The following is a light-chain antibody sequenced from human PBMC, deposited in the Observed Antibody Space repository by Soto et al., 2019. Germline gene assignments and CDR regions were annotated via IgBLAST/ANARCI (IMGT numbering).Light chain of an antibody. Sequence: EIVLTQSPGTLSLSPGERATLSCKASQSIVSNYLAWYQRRPGEAPRLLIYGSSSRATDIQARFSGSGSGTDFTITISRLESEDFAVYYCQQYGSSPPTFGQGTKVEFK. CDR3: QQYGSSPPT. CDR1: QSIVSNY. CDR2: GSS. V-gene: IGKV3-20*01. J-gene: IGKJ1*01.